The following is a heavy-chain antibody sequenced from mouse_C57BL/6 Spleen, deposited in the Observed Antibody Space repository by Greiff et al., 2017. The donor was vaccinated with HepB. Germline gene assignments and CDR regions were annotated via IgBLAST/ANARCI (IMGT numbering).Heavy chain of an antibody. D-gene: IGHD1-1*01. CDR3: ARSTTVVDWYFDV. Sequence: EVMLVESGGGLVKPGGSLKLSCAASGFTFSSYTMSWVRQTPEKRLEWVATISGGGGNTYYPDSVKGRFTISRDNAKNTLYLQMSSLRSEDTALYYCARSTTVVDWYFDVWGTGTTVTVSS. V-gene: IGHV5-9*01. CDR1: GFTFSSYT. CDR2: ISGGGGNT. J-gene: IGHJ1*03.